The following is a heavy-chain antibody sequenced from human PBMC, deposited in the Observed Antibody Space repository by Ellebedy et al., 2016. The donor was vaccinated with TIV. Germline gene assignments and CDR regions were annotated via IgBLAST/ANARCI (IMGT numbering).Heavy chain of an antibody. J-gene: IGHJ4*02. V-gene: IGHV3-23*01. CDR2: ISGSGGST. D-gene: IGHD2-2*01. CDR1: GFSFSSYA. CDR3: AKTMDRCSSTSCQSYFDY. Sequence: GESLKISCAASGFSFSSYAMGWVRQAPGKGLEWVSAISGSGGSTYYADSVKGRFTISRDNSKNTLYLQMNSLRAEDTAVYYCAKTMDRCSSTSCQSYFDYWGQGTLVTVSS.